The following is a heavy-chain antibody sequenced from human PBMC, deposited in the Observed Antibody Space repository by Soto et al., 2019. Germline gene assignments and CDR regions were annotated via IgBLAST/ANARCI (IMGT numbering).Heavy chain of an antibody. D-gene: IGHD6-13*01. J-gene: IGHJ4*02. CDR2: INSDRSST. CDR3: ASKHSSRAFDY. V-gene: IGHV3-74*01. Sequence: EVQLVESGGGLVQPGGSLRLSCAASGFTFSSYWMHWVRQAPGKGLVWVSRINSDRSSTTYADSVKGRFTISRDNAKNTVYLQMNSLRAEDTAVYYCASKHSSRAFDYWGQGTLVTVSS. CDR1: GFTFSSYW.